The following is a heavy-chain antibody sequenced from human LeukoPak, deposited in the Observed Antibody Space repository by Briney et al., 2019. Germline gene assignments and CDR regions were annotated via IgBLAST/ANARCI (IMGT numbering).Heavy chain of an antibody. CDR3: ARYRDYDILTGYIDY. D-gene: IGHD3-9*01. CDR2: INHSGST. CDR1: GGSFSGYY. Sequence: SETLSLTCAVYGGSFSGYYWSWIRQPPGKGLEWIGEINHSGSTNYNPSLKSRVTISVDTSKNQFSLKLSSVTAADTAVYYCARYRDYDILTGYIDYWGQGTLVTVSS. V-gene: IGHV4-34*01. J-gene: IGHJ4*02.